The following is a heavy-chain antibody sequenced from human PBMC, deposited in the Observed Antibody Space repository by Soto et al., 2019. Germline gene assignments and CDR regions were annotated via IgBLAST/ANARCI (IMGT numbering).Heavy chain of an antibody. D-gene: IGHD3-16*02. Sequence: EVQLVESGGGLVPPGGSLRLSCAASGVGFSTSWMSWVRQAPGKGLEWVGRILSKNDGGTTDYPAPVKGRFIISRDDSKNELYLQMNGLKTEDTAVYYCSSYDYVWGTYRVRWAYWGQGTLFTVSS. J-gene: IGHJ4*02. V-gene: IGHV3-15*01. CDR2: ILSKNDGGTT. CDR1: GVGFSTSW. CDR3: SSYDYVWGTYRVRWAY.